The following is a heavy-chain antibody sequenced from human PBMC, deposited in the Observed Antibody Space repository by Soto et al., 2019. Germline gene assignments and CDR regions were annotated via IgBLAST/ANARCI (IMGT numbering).Heavy chain of an antibody. J-gene: IGHJ4*02. CDR2: IIPLFDAT. D-gene: IGHD6-19*01. V-gene: IGHV1-69*06. CDR1: GGTFTTYD. CDR3: ARDRSSSWYNGTFYFDS. Sequence: QVQLVQSGAEVRKPVSSVKVSCKASGGTFTTYDISWVRQAPGQGLEWMVGIIPLFDATKYAQKFQGRVTITADKSTGTAYMELSSLRSEDTAMYYCARDRSSSWYNGTFYFDSWGQGTLVTVSS.